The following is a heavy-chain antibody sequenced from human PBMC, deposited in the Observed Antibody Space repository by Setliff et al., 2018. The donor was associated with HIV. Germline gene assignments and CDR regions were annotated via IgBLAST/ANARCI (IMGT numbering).Heavy chain of an antibody. CDR3: ARVPVAGANWFDP. CDR2: DSQSGST. Sequence: SETLSLTCSVSGVSINRTDHYWGWIRQSPGKRLEWIGSDSQSGSTYYNPSLKSRITISVDRSKNLFSLKLISVTAADQGVYYCARVPVAGANWFDPWGLGTLVTVSS. J-gene: IGHJ5*02. D-gene: IGHD2-21*01. CDR1: GVSINRTDHY. V-gene: IGHV4-39*01.